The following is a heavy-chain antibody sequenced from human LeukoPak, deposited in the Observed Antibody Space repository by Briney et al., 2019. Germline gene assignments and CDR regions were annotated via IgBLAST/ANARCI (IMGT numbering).Heavy chain of an antibody. CDR1: GFTVSSNY. CDR3: ARESSGWSYYFDY. CDR2: IYSGGST. Sequence: GGSLRLSCAASGFTVSSNYMSWVRQAPGKGLEWVSVIYSGGSTYYADSVKGRFTISRDNSKNTLYLQMNSLRAEDTAVYYCARESSGWSYYFDYWGQGTLVTVSS. V-gene: IGHV3-66*01. D-gene: IGHD6-19*01. J-gene: IGHJ4*02.